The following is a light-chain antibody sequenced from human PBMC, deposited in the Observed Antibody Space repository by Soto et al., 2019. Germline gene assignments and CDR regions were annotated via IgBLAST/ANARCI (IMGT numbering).Light chain of an antibody. CDR2: DVS. CDR1: SNDVGGYNY. J-gene: IGLJ1*01. CDR3: SSYTSSSYTSSSTLYV. V-gene: IGLV2-14*01. Sequence: QSALTQPASVSGSPGQSITISCTGTSNDVGGYNYVSWYQQYPGKAPKLMIYDVSNRPSGVSKRFSGSKSGTTASLTISGLQAEDEADYYCSSYTSSSYTSSSTLYVFGTGTKLTVL.